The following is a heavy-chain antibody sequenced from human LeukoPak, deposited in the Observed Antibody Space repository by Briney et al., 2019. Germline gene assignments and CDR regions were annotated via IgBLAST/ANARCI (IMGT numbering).Heavy chain of an antibody. V-gene: IGHV4-34*01. CDR1: GGSFSGYY. CDR3: ARPTSWVNYFDP. D-gene: IGHD1-7*01. Sequence: SETLSLSCAVLGGSFSGYYWSWIRQPPGKGLEWIGEISHSGSTNYNPSLKSRVTISLDMSKNHFSLKLNSVTTADTAVYYCARPTSWVNYFDPWGQGTLVTVSS. J-gene: IGHJ5*02. CDR2: ISHSGST.